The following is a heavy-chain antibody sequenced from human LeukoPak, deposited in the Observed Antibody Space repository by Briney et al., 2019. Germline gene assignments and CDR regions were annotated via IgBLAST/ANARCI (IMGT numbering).Heavy chain of an antibody. CDR3: ARESAVAGTVFDY. V-gene: IGHV4-34*01. D-gene: IGHD6-19*01. J-gene: IGHJ4*02. CDR1: GGSFSGYY. Sequence: SETLSLTCAVYGGSFSGYYWSWIRQPPGKGLEWIGEINHSGSTNYNPSLKSRVTISVDTSKNQFSLKLSSVTAADTAVYYCARESAVAGTVFDYWGQGTLVTVSS. CDR2: INHSGST.